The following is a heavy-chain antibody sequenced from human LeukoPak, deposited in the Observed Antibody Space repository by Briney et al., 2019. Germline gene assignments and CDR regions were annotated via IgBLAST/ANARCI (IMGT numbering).Heavy chain of an antibody. CDR2: ISSTDAGT. J-gene: IGHJ6*04. CDR1: GFSLSSYA. CDR3: AELGITMIGGV. D-gene: IGHD3-10*02. Sequence: GGSLRLSCAASGFSLSSYAMSWVRQAPGKGLEWVSAISSTDAGTYHADSVRGRFTISRDSSKNTLYLQMNSLRAEDAAVYYCAELGITMIGGVWGKGTTVTISS. V-gene: IGHV3-23*01.